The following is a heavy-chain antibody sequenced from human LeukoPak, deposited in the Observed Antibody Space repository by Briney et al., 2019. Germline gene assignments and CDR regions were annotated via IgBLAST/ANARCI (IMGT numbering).Heavy chain of an antibody. V-gene: IGHV5-10-1*01. CDR2: IDPSGSYT. CDR3: ARHFLGELPDMDV. J-gene: IGHJ6*02. D-gene: IGHD1-26*01. CDR1: GYSFTSHW. Sequence: GESLKISCKGSGYSFTSHWTSWVRQMPGKGLEWMGRIDPSGSYTKYSPSFQGHVTISGDESISTAYLQWSSLKASDTAMYYCARHFLGELPDMDVWGQGTTVTVSS.